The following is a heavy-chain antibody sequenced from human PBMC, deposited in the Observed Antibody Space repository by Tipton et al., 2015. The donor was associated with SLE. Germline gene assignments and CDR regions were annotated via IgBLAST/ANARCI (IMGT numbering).Heavy chain of an antibody. CDR1: GGSFSGYY. CDR3: ASPRVGLDYIRGSYRPRGTFDY. D-gene: IGHD3-16*02. CDR2: INHSGSS. V-gene: IGHV4-34*01. Sequence: TLSLTCAVYGGSFSGYYWSWIRQPPGKGLEWIGEINHSGSSNYNPSLKSRVTISIDTSKRQFSLKLSSVTAADTAVYYCASPRVGLDYIRGSYRPRGTFDYWGQGTQVTVSS. J-gene: IGHJ4*02.